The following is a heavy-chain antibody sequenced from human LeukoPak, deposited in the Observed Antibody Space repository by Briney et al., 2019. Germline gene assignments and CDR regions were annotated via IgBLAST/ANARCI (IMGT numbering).Heavy chain of an antibody. D-gene: IGHD6-25*01. Sequence: SSVTVSFKCSVGTFSNYAFSWVRQAPGQGLEWLGGSFTVFGSAKYAQQFQDRVTITTDEATTTAYMELISLTSDDTAVYFCVRRQALRGRHKAFDPWGQGTLVTVTS. CDR2: SFTVFGSA. V-gene: IGHV1-69*05. CDR3: VRRQALRGRHKAFDP. CDR1: VGTFSNYA. J-gene: IGHJ5*02.